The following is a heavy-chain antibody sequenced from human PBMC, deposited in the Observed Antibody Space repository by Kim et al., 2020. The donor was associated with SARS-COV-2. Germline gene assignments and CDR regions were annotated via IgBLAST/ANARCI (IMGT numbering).Heavy chain of an antibody. CDR1: GGSFSGYY. CDR2: INHSGST. Sequence: SETLSLTCAVYGGSFSGYYWSWIRQPPGKGLEWIGEINHSGSTNYNPSLKSRVTISVDTSKNQFSLKLSSVTAADTAVYYCARGRGTIFGGVKHYYYYGMDVWGQGTTVTVSS. CDR3: ARGRGTIFGGVKHYYYYGMDV. D-gene: IGHD3-3*01. J-gene: IGHJ6*02. V-gene: IGHV4-34*01.